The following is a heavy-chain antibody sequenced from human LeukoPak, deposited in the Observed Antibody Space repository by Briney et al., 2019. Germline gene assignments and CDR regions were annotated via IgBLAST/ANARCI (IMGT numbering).Heavy chain of an antibody. CDR1: GGTFSSYA. Sequence: SVKVSCKASGGTFSSYAISWVRQAPGQGLEWMGRIIPILGIANYAQKFQGRVTITADKSTSTAYMELSSLRSEDTAVYYCARESTTHYGSGSFSHFLDYWGQGTLVTVSS. CDR3: ARESTTHYGSGSFSHFLDY. CDR2: IIPILGIA. D-gene: IGHD3-10*01. V-gene: IGHV1-69*04. J-gene: IGHJ4*02.